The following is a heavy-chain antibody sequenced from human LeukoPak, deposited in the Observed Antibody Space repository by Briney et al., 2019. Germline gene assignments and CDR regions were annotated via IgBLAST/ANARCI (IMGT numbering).Heavy chain of an antibody. D-gene: IGHD4-17*01. CDR1: GFTISSNDFN. Sequence: TLSLTCTVSGFTISSNDFNWCWLAPSAGKGLGWFGRLNPSGSTYYNPSLKSRLTLSLDPSESQFSLKLSSVTAADTALHYCARGRPYGDYFDYWGQGTLVTVSS. CDR2: LNPSGST. CDR3: ARGRPYGDYFDY. J-gene: IGHJ4*02. V-gene: IGHV4-61*02.